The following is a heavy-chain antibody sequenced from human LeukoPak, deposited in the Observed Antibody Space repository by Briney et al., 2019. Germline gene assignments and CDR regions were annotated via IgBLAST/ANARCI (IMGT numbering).Heavy chain of an antibody. Sequence: SETLSLTCTVSGGSISSGGYYWSWIRQHPGKGLEWIGYIYYSGSTYYNPSLKSRVTISVDTSKNQFSLKLSSVTAAGTAVYYCARVSEEGIAARRGIVDYWGQGTLVTVSS. V-gene: IGHV4-31*03. CDR2: IYYSGST. CDR3: ARVSEEGIAARRGIVDY. J-gene: IGHJ4*02. D-gene: IGHD6-6*01. CDR1: GGSISSGGYY.